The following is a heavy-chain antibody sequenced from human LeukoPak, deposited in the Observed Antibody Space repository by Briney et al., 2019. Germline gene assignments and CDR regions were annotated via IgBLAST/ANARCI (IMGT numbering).Heavy chain of an antibody. J-gene: IGHJ2*01. Sequence: GGSLRLSCAVSGYTFSNYWMHWVRQGPGEGLAWVSRITNDGSATGYADSVKGRFTNTRDNAKNALYLHMDSLSPEDTAVYYCAGDASPGYLDLWGRGTLVTVSS. D-gene: IGHD2-15*01. CDR3: AGDASPGYLDL. CDR2: ITNDGSAT. CDR1: GYTFSNYW. V-gene: IGHV3-74*01.